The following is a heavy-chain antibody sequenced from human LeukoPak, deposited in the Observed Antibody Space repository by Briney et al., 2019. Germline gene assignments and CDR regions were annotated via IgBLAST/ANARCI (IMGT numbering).Heavy chain of an antibody. CDR2: ISSSSSYI. Sequence: PGGSLRLSCAASGFTFSSYSMNWVRQAPGKGLEWVSSISSSSSYIYYADSVKGRFTISRDNAKNSLYLQMNSLRAEDTAVYYCAREVDSYYYYYGMDVWGQGTTVTVSS. CDR1: GFTFSSYS. CDR3: AREVDSYYYYYGMDV. V-gene: IGHV3-21*01. J-gene: IGHJ6*02. D-gene: IGHD5-12*01.